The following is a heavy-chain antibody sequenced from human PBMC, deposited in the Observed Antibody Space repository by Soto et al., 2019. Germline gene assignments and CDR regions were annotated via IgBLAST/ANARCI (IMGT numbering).Heavy chain of an antibody. CDR3: ARDGEWLVGGAFDI. J-gene: IGHJ3*02. D-gene: IGHD6-19*01. Sequence: GGTLRLSCAASGFTFSSYSMNWVRQAPGKGLEWVSSISSSSSYIYYADSVKGRFTISRDNAKNSLYLQMNSLRAEDTAVYYCARDGEWLVGGAFDIWGQGTMVTVS. CDR1: GFTFSSYS. V-gene: IGHV3-21*01. CDR2: ISSSSSYI.